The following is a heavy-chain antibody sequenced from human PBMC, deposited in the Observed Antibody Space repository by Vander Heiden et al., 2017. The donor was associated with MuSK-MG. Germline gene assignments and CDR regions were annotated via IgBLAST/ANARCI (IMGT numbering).Heavy chain of an antibody. CDR3: ARGPDMLTGFGAFDM. J-gene: IGHJ3*02. CDR2: INPNSGAT. CDR1: GFSFTDYY. V-gene: IGHV1-2*02. Sequence: QVQLVQSGAEVKKPGASVKVSCKASGFSFTDYYVHWVRQAPGQGLEWMGWINPNSGATNYAQKFRGRVTMTRDTSISTAYMELKRLKSDDTAVYYFARGPDMLTGFGAFDMWGQGTMVTVSS. D-gene: IGHD3-9*01.